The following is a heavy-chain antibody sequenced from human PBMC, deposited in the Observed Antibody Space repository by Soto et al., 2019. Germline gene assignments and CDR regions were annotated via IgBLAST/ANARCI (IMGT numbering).Heavy chain of an antibody. CDR1: GFTFSSYS. CDR2: ISSSSSYI. CDR3: ARDRDIVVVPAAIGY. J-gene: IGHJ4*02. Sequence: GGSLRLSCAASGFTFSSYSMNWVRQAPGKGLEWVSSISSSSSYIYYADSVKGRFTISRDNAKNSLYLQRNSLRAEDTAVYYCARDRDIVVVPAAIGYWGQGTLVTVSS. V-gene: IGHV3-21*01. D-gene: IGHD2-2*01.